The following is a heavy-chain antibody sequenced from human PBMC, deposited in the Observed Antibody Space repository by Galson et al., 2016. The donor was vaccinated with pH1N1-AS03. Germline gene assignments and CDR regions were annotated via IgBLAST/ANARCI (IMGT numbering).Heavy chain of an antibody. CDR1: GFTVSSGY. Sequence: SLRLSCAATGFTVSSGYHMSWVRQAPGKGLEWLGRIKTTADGGTADYAGPVKDRFIISRDDSQNTVSLQMNGLRSEDTGVYYCLCNFDYWGQGTQITVSS. CDR3: LCNFDY. V-gene: IGHV3-15*01. CDR2: IKTTADGGTA. J-gene: IGHJ4*02.